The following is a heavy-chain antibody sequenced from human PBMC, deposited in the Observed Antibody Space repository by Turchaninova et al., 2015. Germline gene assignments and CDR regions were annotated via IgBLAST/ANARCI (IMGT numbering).Heavy chain of an antibody. CDR1: GSTSTVNH. D-gene: IGHD2-2*01. Sequence: VQLVQVGAEWRKPGASVRVACKEPGSTSTVNHMNGGGQDRGQWVEWMGIINPSGVSKSYAQKFQGRVTMTRDTSTSTVYMELSSLRSEDTAVYYCARVGQSGSTSYDYWGQGTLVTVSS. V-gene: IGHV1-46*01. CDR2: INPSGVSK. CDR3: ARVGQSGSTSYDY. J-gene: IGHJ4*02.